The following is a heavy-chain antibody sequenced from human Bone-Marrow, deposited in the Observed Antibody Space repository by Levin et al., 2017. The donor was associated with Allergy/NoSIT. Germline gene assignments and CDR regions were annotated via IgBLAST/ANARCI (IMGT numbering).Heavy chain of an antibody. J-gene: IGHJ4*02. CDR2: TSFDGKNN. CDR3: AHDGAQGKYCTNGICYVLHN. V-gene: IGHV3-30*18. Sequence: PGGSLRLSCAASGFIFSNYGLHWVRQAPGKGLEWVAGTSFDGKNNYYADSVKGRFTISRDNSNSTLYLQMRTLTAEDTAVYFCAHDGAQGKYCTNGICYVLHNWGRGSLVTVSS. CDR1: GFIFSNYG. D-gene: IGHD2-8*01.